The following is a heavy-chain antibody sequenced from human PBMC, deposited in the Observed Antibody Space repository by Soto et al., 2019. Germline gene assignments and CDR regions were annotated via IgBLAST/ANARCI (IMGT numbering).Heavy chain of an antibody. D-gene: IGHD3-9*01. Sequence: SVKVSCKASGGTFSSYAISWVRQAPGQGLEWMRGIIPIFGTANYAQKFQGRVTITADESTSTAYMELSSLRSEDTAVYYCARVQAKGRYFDWLYWFDPWGQGTLVTVSS. CDR3: ARVQAKGRYFDWLYWFDP. CDR2: IIPIFGTA. CDR1: GGTFSSYA. J-gene: IGHJ5*02. V-gene: IGHV1-69*13.